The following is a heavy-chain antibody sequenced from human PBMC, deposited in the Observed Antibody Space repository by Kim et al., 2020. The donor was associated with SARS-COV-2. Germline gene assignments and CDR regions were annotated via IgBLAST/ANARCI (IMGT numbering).Heavy chain of an antibody. V-gene: IGHV4-4*02. CDR1: GGSISSSNW. CDR2: IYHSGST. D-gene: IGHD3-10*01. Sequence: SETLSLTCAVSGGSISSSNWWSWVRQPPGKGLEWIGEIYHSGSTNYNPSLKSRVTISVDKSKNQFSLKLSSVTAADTAVYYCARAVPSQLWFGELSVFARTSAFDYWGQGTLVTVSS. CDR3: ARAVPSQLWFGELSVFARTSAFDY. J-gene: IGHJ4*02.